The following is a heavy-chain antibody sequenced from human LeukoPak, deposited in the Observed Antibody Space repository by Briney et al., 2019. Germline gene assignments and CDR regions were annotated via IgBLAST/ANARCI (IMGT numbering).Heavy chain of an antibody. Sequence: GGSLRLSCAASGFTFSSYAMHWVRQAPGKGLEWVAVISYDGSNKYYADSVKGRFTISRDNSKNTLYLQMNGLRAEDTAVYYCARDPATIFGVVLYYFDYWGEGTLVTVSS. D-gene: IGHD3-3*01. CDR1: GFTFSSYA. CDR3: ARDPATIFGVVLYYFDY. CDR2: ISYDGSNK. V-gene: IGHV3-30-3*01. J-gene: IGHJ4*02.